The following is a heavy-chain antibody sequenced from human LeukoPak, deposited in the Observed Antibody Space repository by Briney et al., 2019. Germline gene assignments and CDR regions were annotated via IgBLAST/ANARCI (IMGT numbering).Heavy chain of an antibody. J-gene: IGHJ4*02. D-gene: IGHD5-18*01. Sequence: GGSLRLSCAASGFTFSSYWMHWVRQAPGKGLVWVSRINSDGSSTSYADPVKGRFTISRDNAKNTLYLQMNSLRAEDTAVYYCAKGRGYSYGQIDYWGQGTLVTVSS. CDR3: AKGRGYSYGQIDY. CDR2: INSDGSST. CDR1: GFTFSSYW. V-gene: IGHV3-74*01.